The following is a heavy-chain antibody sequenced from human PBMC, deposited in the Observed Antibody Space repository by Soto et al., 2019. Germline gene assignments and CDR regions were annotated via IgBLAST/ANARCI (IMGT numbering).Heavy chain of an antibody. CDR1: GYTFTSYA. V-gene: IGHV1-3*01. CDR2: INAGNGNT. D-gene: IGHD2-2*01. CDR3: ARGGCSSTSCYYSYYYYGMDV. J-gene: IGHJ6*02. Sequence: ASVKVSCKASGYTFTSYAMHWMRQAPGQRLEWMGWINAGNGNTKYSQKFQGRVTITRDTSASTAYMELSSLRSEDTAVYYCARGGCSSTSCYYSYYYYGMDVWGQGTTVTVSS.